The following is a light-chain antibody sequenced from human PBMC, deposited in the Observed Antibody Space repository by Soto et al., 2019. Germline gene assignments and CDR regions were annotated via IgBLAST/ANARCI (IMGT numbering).Light chain of an antibody. J-gene: IGKJ4*01. Sequence: DIQMTQSPSSLSACVGDRVTITCRASQSISSYLNWYQQKPGKAPKLLIYAASSLQSGVPSRFSGSGSGTDFTLTISSLQPEDFATYYCQQSFNTPLTLGGGTKVDIK. CDR3: QQSFNTPLT. V-gene: IGKV1-39*01. CDR1: QSISSY. CDR2: AAS.